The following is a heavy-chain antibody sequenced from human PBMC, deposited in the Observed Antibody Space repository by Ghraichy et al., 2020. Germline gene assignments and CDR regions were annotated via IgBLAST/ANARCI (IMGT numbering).Heavy chain of an antibody. V-gene: IGHV4-34*01. J-gene: IGHJ6*03. CDR2: INHSGST. D-gene: IGHD6-19*01. CDR1: GGSFSDYD. Sequence: SETLSLTCAVYGGSFSDYDWSWIRQPPGMGLEWIGDINHSGSTIYNPSLRSRVAISVDTSNSQFSLSLRSVTAADTAIYFCARGGRRTGWYENYYYHYYMDVWGKGTTVTVSS. CDR3: ARGGRRTGWYENYYYHYYMDV.